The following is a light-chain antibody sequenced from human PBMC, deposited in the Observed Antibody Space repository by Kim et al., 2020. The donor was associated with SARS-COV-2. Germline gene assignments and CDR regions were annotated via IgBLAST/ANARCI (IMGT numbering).Light chain of an antibody. V-gene: IGKV1-27*01. Sequence: ASGGKKATNSGRGKEDSRNYLAWYQQKPGKAPKLLIYAASGMEPGGPDRCSGSGAGTDFTLTISRLEPEDVATYYCQKCESAPWTFGEGTKVDIK. CDR2: AAS. CDR1: EDSRNY. CDR3: QKCESAPWT. J-gene: IGKJ1*01.